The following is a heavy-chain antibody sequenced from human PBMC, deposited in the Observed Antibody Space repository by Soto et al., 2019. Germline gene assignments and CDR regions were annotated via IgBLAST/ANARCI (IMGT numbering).Heavy chain of an antibody. CDR2: ISGSGGST. Sequence: EVQLLESGGGLVQPGGSLRLSCAASGFTFSSYAMSWVRQAPGKGLEWVSAISGSGGSTYYADSVKGRFTISRDNSKNTLYLQMNSLRAEDTAVYYCAKMGSNVRGVITYYFDYWGQGTLVTVSS. J-gene: IGHJ4*02. CDR3: AKMGSNVRGVITYYFDY. D-gene: IGHD3-10*02. CDR1: GFTFSSYA. V-gene: IGHV3-23*01.